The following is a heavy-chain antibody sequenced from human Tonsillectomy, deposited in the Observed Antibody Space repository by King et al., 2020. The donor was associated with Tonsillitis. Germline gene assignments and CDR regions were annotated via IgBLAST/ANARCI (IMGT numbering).Heavy chain of an antibody. CDR3: AKEGNNYYDSSGYLFDY. J-gene: IGHJ4*02. D-gene: IGHD3-22*01. Sequence: VQLLESGGGLVQPGGSLRLSCAASGFTFSSYAMSWVRQAPGKGLEWVSAISGSGGSTYYAASVKGRFTISRDNSKNTLYLQMNSLRAEDTAVYYCAKEGNNYYDSSGYLFDYWGQGTLVTVSS. V-gene: IGHV3-23*01. CDR2: ISGSGGST. CDR1: GFTFSSYA.